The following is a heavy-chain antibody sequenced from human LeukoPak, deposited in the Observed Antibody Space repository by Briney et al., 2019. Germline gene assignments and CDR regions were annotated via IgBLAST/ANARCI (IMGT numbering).Heavy chain of an antibody. CDR1: GASFNSDDQY. V-gene: IGHV4-31*03. CDR3: SRGLDSRKLGY. CDR2: IHPSGML. J-gene: IGHJ4*02. D-gene: IGHD3-22*01. Sequence: SETLSLTCTVSGASFNSDDQYWNWIRQSPGKGLEWIGSIHPSGMLYNNPSLESRVTMSRDTSKNQFSLNLNSVTAAVTAVYFCSRGLDSRKLGYRGQGILVTVSS.